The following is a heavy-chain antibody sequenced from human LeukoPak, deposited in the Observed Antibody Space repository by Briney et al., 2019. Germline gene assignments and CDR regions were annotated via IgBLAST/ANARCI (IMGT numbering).Heavy chain of an antibody. CDR2: INHSGSS. Sequence: SETLSLTCAVYGGSFSGYYWSWIRQPPGKGLEWIGEINHSGSSNYNPSLKSRVTISVDTSKNQFSLKLSSVTAADTAVYYCARDSGTTGEVKFDPWGQGTLVTVSS. J-gene: IGHJ5*02. CDR1: GGSFSGYY. V-gene: IGHV4-34*01. CDR3: ARDSGTTGEVKFDP. D-gene: IGHD3-10*01.